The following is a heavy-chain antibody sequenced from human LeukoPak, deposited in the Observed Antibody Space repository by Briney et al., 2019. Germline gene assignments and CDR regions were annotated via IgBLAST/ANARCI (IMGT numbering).Heavy chain of an antibody. CDR1: GYTSTSYY. Sequence: ASVKVSCKASGYTSTSYYMHWVRQAPGQGLEWMGIINPSGGSTSYAQKFQGRVTMTRDTSTSTVYMELSSLRSEDTAVYYCARDVNSGMVYATFDYWGQGTLVTVSS. V-gene: IGHV1-46*01. CDR2: INPSGGST. D-gene: IGHD2-8*01. J-gene: IGHJ4*02. CDR3: ARDVNSGMVYATFDY.